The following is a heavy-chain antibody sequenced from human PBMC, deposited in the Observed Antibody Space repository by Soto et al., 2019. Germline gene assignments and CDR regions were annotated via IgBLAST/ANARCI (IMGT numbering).Heavy chain of an antibody. Sequence: SETLSLTCTVSGGSISSGGYYWSWNRQHPGKGLEWIGYINYSGSNYYDPSLKSRITRSVDTSKNQFSLKLSSVTGADTAVYYCARVEGLNIGYFDYWGQGTLVTVSS. CDR3: ARVEGLNIGYFDY. V-gene: IGHV4-31*03. CDR1: GGSISSGGYY. CDR2: INYSGSN. D-gene: IGHD5-12*01. J-gene: IGHJ4*02.